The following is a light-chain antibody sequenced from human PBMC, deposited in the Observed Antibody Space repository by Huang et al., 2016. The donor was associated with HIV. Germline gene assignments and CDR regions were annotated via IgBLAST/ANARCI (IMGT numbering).Light chain of an antibody. CDR1: ESISNN. CDR2: GAS. J-gene: IGKJ1*01. CDR3: QQYNNWPPWT. V-gene: IGKV3-15*01. Sequence: EIVMTQSPATLSVSPGERATLSCRASESISNNLAWYQQKPGQAPRLLIHGASTRAACIPARFSGSGSGTEFTLTISSLQSEDFAVYYCQQYNNWPPWTFGQGTKVEIK.